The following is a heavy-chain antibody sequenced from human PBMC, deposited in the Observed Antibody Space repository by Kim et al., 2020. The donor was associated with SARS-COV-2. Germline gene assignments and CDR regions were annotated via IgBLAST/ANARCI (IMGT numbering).Heavy chain of an antibody. CDR2: INHSGST. CDR1: GGSFSGYY. Sequence: SETLSLTCAVYGGSFSGYYWSWIRQPPGKGLEWIGEINHSGSTNYNPSLKSRVTISVDTSKNQFSLKLISVTAADTAVYNCARVAQGGWDENFDYWGQGT. V-gene: IGHV4-34*01. D-gene: IGHD6-19*01. CDR3: ARVAQGGWDENFDY. J-gene: IGHJ4*02.